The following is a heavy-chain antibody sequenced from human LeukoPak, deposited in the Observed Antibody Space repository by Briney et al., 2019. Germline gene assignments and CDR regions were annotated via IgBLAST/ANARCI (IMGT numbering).Heavy chain of an antibody. CDR1: GYTFTGYD. J-gene: IGHJ5*02. D-gene: IGHD6-6*01. CDR2: MNPNSGNT. V-gene: IGHV1-8*01. CDR3: ARGQGIAARIWFDP. Sequence: ASVKVSCKASGYTFTGYDINWVRQATGQGLEWMGWMNPNSGNTGYAQKFQGRVTMTRNTSISTAYMELSSLRSEDTAVYYCARGQGIAARIWFDPWGQGTLVTVSS.